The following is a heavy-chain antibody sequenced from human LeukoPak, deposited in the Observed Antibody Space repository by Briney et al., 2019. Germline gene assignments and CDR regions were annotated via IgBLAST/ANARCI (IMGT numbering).Heavy chain of an antibody. D-gene: IGHD6-13*01. CDR3: ARVAYSSSWSEYYYYAMDV. Sequence: GGSLRLSCAASGFTFSSFWMHWVRQPPGKGLVWVSRILSDGSSTTYADSVKGRFTISRDNAKSTLYVQMNRLRAEDTAVYFCARVAYSSSWSEYYYYAMDVWGQGTTVTVSS. V-gene: IGHV3-74*01. J-gene: IGHJ6*02. CDR2: ILSDGSST. CDR1: GFTFSSFW.